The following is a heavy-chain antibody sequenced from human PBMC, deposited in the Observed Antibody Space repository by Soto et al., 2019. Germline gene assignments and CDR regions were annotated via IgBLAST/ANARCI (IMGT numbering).Heavy chain of an antibody. V-gene: IGHV1-69*13. D-gene: IGHD6-13*01. J-gene: IGHJ4*02. Sequence: SVKVSCKASGGTFSSYAISWVRQAPGQGLEWMGGIIPIFGTANYAQKFQGRVTITADESTSTAYMELSSLRSEDTAVHYCARSLFIAATDTEPFDSWGQGTLVTVSS. CDR2: IIPIFGTA. CDR3: ARSLFIAATDTEPFDS. CDR1: GGTFSSYA.